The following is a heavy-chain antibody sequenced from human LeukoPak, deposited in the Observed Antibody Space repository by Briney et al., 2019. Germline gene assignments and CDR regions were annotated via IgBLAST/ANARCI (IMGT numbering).Heavy chain of an antibody. CDR3: ARGHLGLQD. Sequence: SETLSLTCAVSGASLTTYHWTWIRQPPGRRLEWIGYLFNTGSTKYNPSLASRVAILADTSKSQFSLKMTSVSAADTAVYYCARGHLGLQDWAQGTLVTVSS. J-gene: IGHJ4*02. V-gene: IGHV4-59*01. CDR2: LFNTGST. CDR1: GASLTTYH.